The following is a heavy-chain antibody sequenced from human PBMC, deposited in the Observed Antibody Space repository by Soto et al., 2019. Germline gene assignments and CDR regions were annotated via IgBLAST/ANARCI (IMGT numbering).Heavy chain of an antibody. CDR2: INHSGST. D-gene: IGHD6-13*01. CDR1: GGSFSGYY. J-gene: IGHJ5*02. Sequence: SETLSLTCAVYGGSFSGYYWSWIRQPPGKGLEWIGEINHSGSTNYNPSLKSRVTISVDTSKNQFSLKLSSVTAADTAVYYCARGRVGAAALRPWGQGTLVTVSS. CDR3: ARGRVGAAALRP. V-gene: IGHV4-34*01.